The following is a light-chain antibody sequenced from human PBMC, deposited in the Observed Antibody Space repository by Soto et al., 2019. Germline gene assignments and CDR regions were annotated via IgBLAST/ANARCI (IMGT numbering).Light chain of an antibody. CDR1: QSISSW. CDR2: RAS. V-gene: IGKV1-5*03. J-gene: IGKJ1*01. CDR3: QLYNTYSGT. Sequence: DIQMTQSPSTLSASVGDTVTITCRASQSISSWLAWYQQKPGKAPKLLIYRASTLQSGVPSRFSASGSGTEFILTISSLQPDGFATYYCQLYNTYSGTFGQGTKVDIK.